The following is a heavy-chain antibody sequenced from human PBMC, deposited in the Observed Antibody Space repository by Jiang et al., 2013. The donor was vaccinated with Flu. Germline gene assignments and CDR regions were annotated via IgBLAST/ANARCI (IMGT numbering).Heavy chain of an antibody. D-gene: IGHD3-10*01. CDR3: ARDSTYGSGSYYNLLSPWFDP. CDR2: INPSGGST. J-gene: IGHJ5*02. V-gene: IGHV1-46*01. Sequence: QAPGQGLEWMGIINPSGGSTSYAQKFQGQSRPMTRDTSTSTVYMELSSLRSEDTAVYYCARDSTYGSGSYYNLLSPWFDPWGQGTLVTVSS.